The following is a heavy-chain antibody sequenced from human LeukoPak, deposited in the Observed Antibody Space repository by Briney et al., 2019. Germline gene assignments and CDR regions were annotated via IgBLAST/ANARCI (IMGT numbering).Heavy chain of an antibody. D-gene: IGHD3-10*01. J-gene: IGHJ6*03. CDR1: GFTFITYS. CDR3: AKDFGEYSPYYYCMDV. CDR2: ISGSGGST. V-gene: IGHV3-23*01. Sequence: GGSLRLSCAASGFTFITYSMTWVRQAPGKGLEWVSAISGSGGSTYYADSVKGWFTISRDNSKNTLYLQMNSLRAEDTAVYYCAKDFGEYSPYYYCMDVWGKGTTVTVSS.